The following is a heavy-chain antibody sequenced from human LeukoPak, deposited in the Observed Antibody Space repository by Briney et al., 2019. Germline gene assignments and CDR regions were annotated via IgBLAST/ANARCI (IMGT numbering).Heavy chain of an antibody. Sequence: PSETLSLTCAVSGGSLSGYYWSWIRQPAGKGLEWIGRIYTSGSTNYNPSLKSRVTISVDTSKNQFSLKLSSVTAADTAVYYCARGAGVVVVAAAFDYWGQGTLVTVSS. V-gene: IGHV4-4*07. CDR3: ARGAGVVVVAAAFDY. CDR2: IYTSGST. D-gene: IGHD2-15*01. CDR1: GGSLSGYY. J-gene: IGHJ4*02.